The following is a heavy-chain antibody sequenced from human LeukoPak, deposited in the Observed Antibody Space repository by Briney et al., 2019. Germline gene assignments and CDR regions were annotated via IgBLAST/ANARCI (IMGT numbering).Heavy chain of an antibody. Sequence: PGRSLRLSCAASGFTFSSYAMHWVRQAPGKGLEWVAVISYDGSNKYYADSVKGRFTIPRDNSKNTLYLQMNSLRAEDTAVYYCASGDSSSWTQLDYWGQGTLVTVSS. CDR2: ISYDGSNK. V-gene: IGHV3-30*04. CDR1: GFTFSSYA. J-gene: IGHJ4*02. CDR3: ASGDSSSWTQLDY. D-gene: IGHD6-13*01.